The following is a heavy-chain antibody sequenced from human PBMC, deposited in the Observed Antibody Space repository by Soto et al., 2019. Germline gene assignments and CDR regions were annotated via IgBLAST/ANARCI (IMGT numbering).Heavy chain of an antibody. D-gene: IGHD1-1*01. CDR1: GFTFDDYA. CDR2: ISWNSGRI. Sequence: DVQLVESGGGLVQPGRSLRLSCAASGFTFDDYAMHWVRQAPGKGLEWVSGISWNSGRIGYADSVKGRFTISRDNAKNSLFLQMSSLRVEDTALYYCVKDSAGSSCTFYLDYWGQGALVTVSS. J-gene: IGHJ4*02. V-gene: IGHV3-9*01. CDR3: VKDSAGSSCTFYLDY.